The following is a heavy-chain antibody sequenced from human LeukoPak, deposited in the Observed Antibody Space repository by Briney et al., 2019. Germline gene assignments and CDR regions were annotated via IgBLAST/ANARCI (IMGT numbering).Heavy chain of an antibody. CDR3: ARHVWIFGVVIIQNFDY. CDR2: IYYSGST. CDR1: GGSISSSSYY. V-gene: IGHV4-39*01. J-gene: IGHJ4*02. D-gene: IGHD3-3*01. Sequence: SETLSLTCTVSGGSISSSSYYWGWIRQPPGKGLEWIGSIYYSGSTYYNPSLKSRVTISVDTSKNQFSLKLSSVTAADTAVYYCARHVWIFGVVIIQNFDYWGQGTLVTVSS.